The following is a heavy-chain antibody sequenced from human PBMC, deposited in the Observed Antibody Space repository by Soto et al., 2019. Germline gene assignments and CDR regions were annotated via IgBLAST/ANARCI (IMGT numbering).Heavy chain of an antibody. CDR1: GGSISSGGYS. CDR2: IYHSVTT. CDR3: ARGGRYTYGAYFDF. V-gene: IGHV4-30-2*01. J-gene: IGHJ4*02. D-gene: IGHD5-18*01. Sequence: SETLSLTCAVSGGSISSGGYSWSWIRQPPGKGLEWIGYIYHSVTTYYNPSLKSRVTISVDRSKNQFSLNLNSVTAADTAVYFCARGGRYTYGAYFDFWGQGMLVTVSS.